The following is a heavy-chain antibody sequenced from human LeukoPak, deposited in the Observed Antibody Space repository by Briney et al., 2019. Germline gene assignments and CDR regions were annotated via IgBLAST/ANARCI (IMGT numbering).Heavy chain of an antibody. CDR3: ARDTPRLWFDP. Sequence: GGSLRLSCAASGFTFSSYSMNWVRQPPGKGLEWVSSISSSSYIYYADSVKGRFTISRDNAKNSLYLQMNSLRAEDTAVYYCARDTPRLWFDPWGQGTLVTVSA. CDR1: GFTFSSYS. V-gene: IGHV3-21*01. D-gene: IGHD6-25*01. J-gene: IGHJ5*02. CDR2: ISSSSYI.